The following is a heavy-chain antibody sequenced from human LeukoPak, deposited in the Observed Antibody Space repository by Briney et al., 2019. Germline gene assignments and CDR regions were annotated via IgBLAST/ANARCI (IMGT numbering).Heavy chain of an antibody. CDR3: ARVGWYYDSSGYCYYFDY. J-gene: IGHJ4*02. Sequence: PSETLSLTCTVSGGSISSYYWSWIRQPPGKGLEWIGYIYYSGSTNYNPSLKSRVTISVDTSKSQFSLKLSSVTAADTAVYYCARVGWYYDSSGYCYYFDYWGQGTLVTVSS. V-gene: IGHV4-59*01. CDR1: GGSISSYY. D-gene: IGHD3-22*01. CDR2: IYYSGST.